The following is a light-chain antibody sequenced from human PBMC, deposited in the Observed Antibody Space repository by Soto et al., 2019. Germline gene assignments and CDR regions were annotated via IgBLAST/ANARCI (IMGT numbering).Light chain of an antibody. CDR1: QGITSF. V-gene: IGKV1-9*01. CDR3: QQLNIYPLT. J-gene: IGKJ4*01. CDR2: TAS. Sequence: DIQLTQYRSFLSASVGDRVSITCRASQGITSFLAWYQQIPGKAPKLLIYTASTLQSGVPPRFSGSGSGTEFTLTIRSLQPEDFGTYYCQQLNIYPLTFGGGTRVAIK.